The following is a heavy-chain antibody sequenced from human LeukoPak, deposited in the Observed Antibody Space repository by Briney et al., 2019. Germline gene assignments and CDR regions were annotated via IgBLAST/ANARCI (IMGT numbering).Heavy chain of an antibody. J-gene: IGHJ3*02. CDR3: ARDKWELLFALDI. CDR1: GGSISSYY. V-gene: IGHV4-59*01. Sequence: PSETLSLTCTVSGGSISSYYWSWIRQSPGKGLEWIGYIYDRGSTNYNPSLKSRVTISVDTSKNQFSLKLSSVTAADTAAYYCARDKWELLFALDIWGQGTMVTVSS. CDR2: IYDRGST. D-gene: IGHD1-26*01.